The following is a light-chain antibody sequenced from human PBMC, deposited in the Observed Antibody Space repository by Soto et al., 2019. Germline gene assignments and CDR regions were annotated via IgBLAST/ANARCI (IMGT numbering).Light chain of an antibody. CDR3: SSYAGFNTLV. CDR1: SSDVGGYNY. J-gene: IGLJ2*01. CDR2: EVT. Sequence: QSVLTQPPSASGSPGQSVTISCTGTSSDVGGYNYVSWYQQHPGKAPQLIIYEVTKRPSGVPDRFSGSKSGTTASLTVSGLQAEDEADYYCSSYAGFNTLVFGGGTKVTVL. V-gene: IGLV2-8*01.